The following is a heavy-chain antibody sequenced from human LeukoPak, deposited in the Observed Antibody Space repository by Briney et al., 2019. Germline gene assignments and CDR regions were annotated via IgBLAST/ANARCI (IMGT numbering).Heavy chain of an antibody. Sequence: SETLSLTCTVSGDSISNYFWSWIRQPPGKGLEWIGFITYSGSTDHNPSLKSRVTISVDASKNQFSLKLTSVTAADTAVYYCVRHTTSGWYQVVYRGQGTLVTVSS. CDR3: VRHTTSGWYQVVY. J-gene: IGHJ4*02. V-gene: IGHV4-59*01. D-gene: IGHD6-19*01. CDR2: ITYSGST. CDR1: GDSISNYF.